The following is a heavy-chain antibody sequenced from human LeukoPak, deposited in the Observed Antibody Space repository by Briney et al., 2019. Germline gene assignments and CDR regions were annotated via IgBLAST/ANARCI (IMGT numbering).Heavy chain of an antibody. V-gene: IGHV3-7*01. Sequence: PGGSLGLSCAASGFTFSAYWMSWVRQAPGKGLEWVANLKQDGSEKYYVDSVKGRFTISRDNAKNSLYLQMNSLRGEDMAVYYCARDDGFYSASGIYQNYFDHWGQGILVTVSP. CDR3: ARDDGFYSASGIYQNYFDH. CDR2: LKQDGSEK. D-gene: IGHD3-10*01. CDR1: GFTFSAYW. J-gene: IGHJ4*02.